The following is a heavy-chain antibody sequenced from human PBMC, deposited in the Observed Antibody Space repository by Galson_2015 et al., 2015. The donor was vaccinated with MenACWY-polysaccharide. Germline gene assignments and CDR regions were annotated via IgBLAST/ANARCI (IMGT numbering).Heavy chain of an antibody. V-gene: IGHV4-38-2*01. J-gene: IGHJ4*02. CDR3: TRIIARKHTFVDS. D-gene: IGHD2-21*01. CDR2: IYHSGST. Sequence: ETLSLTCAVSGYSISSGYYWGWIRQPPGKGLEWIGSIYHSGSTYYNPSLKSRVTISVDTSKNQFSLKLSSVTAADTAVYYCTRIIARKHTFVDSWGQGTLVSVS. CDR1: GYSISSGYY.